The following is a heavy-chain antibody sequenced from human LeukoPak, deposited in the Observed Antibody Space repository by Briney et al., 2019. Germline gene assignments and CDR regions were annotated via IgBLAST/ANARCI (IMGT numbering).Heavy chain of an antibody. CDR2: IRYDGSNK. D-gene: IGHD2-2*01. Sequence: GGSLRLSCAASGFTFSSYGMQWVRQAPGKGLEWVAFIRYDGSNKYYADSVKGRFTISRDNSKNTLYLQMNSLRAEDTAVYYCAKDGDQLTTFDYWGQGTLVTVSS. CDR1: GFTFSSYG. CDR3: AKDGDQLTTFDY. J-gene: IGHJ4*02. V-gene: IGHV3-30*02.